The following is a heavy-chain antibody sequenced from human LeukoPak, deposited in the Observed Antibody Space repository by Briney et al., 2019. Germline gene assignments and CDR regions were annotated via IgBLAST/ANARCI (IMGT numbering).Heavy chain of an antibody. CDR1: GDSFSSNSVA. D-gene: IGHD2-2*01. J-gene: IGHJ4*02. V-gene: IGHV6-1*01. Sequence: LSQTLSLTCAISGDSFSSNSVAWNWIRQSPSRDLEWLGRTYYRSQWYNEYAESVRSRITINPDTSKNQFSLQLNSVTPEDTAVYYCARDQYCSSYSCSFDYWGQGTLVTVSS. CDR3: ARDQYCSSYSCSFDY. CDR2: TYYRSQWYN.